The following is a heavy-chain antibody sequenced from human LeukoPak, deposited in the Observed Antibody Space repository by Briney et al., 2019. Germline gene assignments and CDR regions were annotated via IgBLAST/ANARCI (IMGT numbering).Heavy chain of an antibody. CDR3: AKGPVSAIVGATTLDY. CDR1: GFTFSNYA. V-gene: IGHV3-23*01. D-gene: IGHD1-26*01. J-gene: IGHJ4*02. Sequence: GGSLRLSCVASGFTFSNYAMNSVRQAPGKGLEWVSLISGSTGSTYYADYLKGRLSISRDNSKNRVYLQMNSRRVEDTAVYYCAKGPVSAIVGATTLDYWGQGTLVTVSS. CDR2: ISGSTGST.